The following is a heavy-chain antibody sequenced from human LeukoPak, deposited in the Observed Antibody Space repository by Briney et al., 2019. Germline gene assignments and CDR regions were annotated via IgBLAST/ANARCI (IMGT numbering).Heavy chain of an antibody. CDR3: ARRMIYDY. V-gene: IGHV3-66*04. J-gene: IGHJ4*02. CDR2: IYSGGST. D-gene: IGHD2-8*01. CDR1: GGSISSSSYY. Sequence: ETLSLTCTVSGGSISSSSYYWGWIRQPPGKGLEWVSVIYSGGSTYYADSVKGRFTISRDNSKNTLYLQMNSLRAEDTAVYYCARRMIYDYWGQGTLVTVSS.